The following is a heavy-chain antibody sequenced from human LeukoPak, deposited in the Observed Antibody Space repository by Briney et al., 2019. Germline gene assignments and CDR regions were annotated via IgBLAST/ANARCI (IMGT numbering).Heavy chain of an antibody. J-gene: IGHJ4*02. D-gene: IGHD6-19*01. CDR1: GFTFSSYS. CDR3: ARDLRIAVAGEFDY. Sequence: GGSLRLSCAASGFTFSSYSMNWVRQAPGKGLEWVSSISSSSSYIYYADSVKGRFTISRDNAKNSLYLQMNSLRAEDTAVYYCARDLRIAVAGEFDYWGQGTLVTVSS. V-gene: IGHV3-21*01. CDR2: ISSSSSYI.